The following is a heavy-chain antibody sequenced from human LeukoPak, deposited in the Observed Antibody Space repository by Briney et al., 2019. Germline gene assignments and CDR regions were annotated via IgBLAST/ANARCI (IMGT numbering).Heavy chain of an antibody. CDR3: ARANGVYYDILTGYALGY. V-gene: IGHV1-69*05. CDR1: GGTFSSYA. Sequence: ASVKVSFKASGGTFSSYAISWVRQAPGQGLEWMGGIIPIFGTANYAQKFRGRVTITTDESTSTAYMELSSLRSEDTAVYYCARANGVYYDILTGYALGYWGQGTLVTVSS. CDR2: IIPIFGTA. J-gene: IGHJ4*02. D-gene: IGHD3-9*01.